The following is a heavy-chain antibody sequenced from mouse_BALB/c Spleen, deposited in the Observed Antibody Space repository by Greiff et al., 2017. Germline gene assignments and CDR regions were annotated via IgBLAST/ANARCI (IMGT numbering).Heavy chain of an antibody. CDR3: ARLNYYGSSSGFAY. Sequence: VQLKQSGPELVKPGASVKISCKASGYTFTDYNMHWVKQSHGKSLEWIGYIYPYNGGTGYNQKFKSKATLTVDNSSSTAYMELRSLTSEDSAVYYCARLNYYGSSSGFAYWGQGTLVTVSA. D-gene: IGHD1-1*01. V-gene: IGHV1S29*02. J-gene: IGHJ3*01. CDR1: GYTFTDYN. CDR2: IYPYNGGT.